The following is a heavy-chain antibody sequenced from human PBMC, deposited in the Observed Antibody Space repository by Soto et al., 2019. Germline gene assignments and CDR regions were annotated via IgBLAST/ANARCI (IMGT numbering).Heavy chain of an antibody. D-gene: IGHD3-10*01. CDR2: IYYSGST. CDR1: RGSISSGTNY. Sequence: SETLSLTCTVSRGSISSGTNYWAWIRQPPGKGLEWIANIYYSGSTFYNPSLKSRVTISLDTSMKQFSMKLFSVTAADTAVYYCARMKDYYLFIDFWGPGTLVTVSS. CDR3: ARMKDYYLFIDF. V-gene: IGHV4-39*07. J-gene: IGHJ4*01.